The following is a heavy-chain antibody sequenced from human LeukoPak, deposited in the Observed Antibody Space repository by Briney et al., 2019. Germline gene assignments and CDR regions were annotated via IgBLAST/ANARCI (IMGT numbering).Heavy chain of an antibody. CDR3: ARTLGGDWFDP. J-gene: IGHJ5*02. Sequence: GGSLRLSCAASGFTVSSNYMSWVRQAPGKGLEWVSVIYSGGSTYYADSVKGRFTISRDNSKNTLYLQMNSLRAGDTAVYYCARTLGGDWFDPWGQGTLVTVSS. D-gene: IGHD3-16*01. CDR2: IYSGGST. CDR1: GFTVSSNY. V-gene: IGHV3-53*01.